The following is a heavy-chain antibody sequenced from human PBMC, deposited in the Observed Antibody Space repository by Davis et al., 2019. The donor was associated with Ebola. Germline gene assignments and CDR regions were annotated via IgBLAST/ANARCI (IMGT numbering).Heavy chain of an antibody. V-gene: IGHV4-39*01. Sequence: PSETLSLTCTVSGDSILNNNYHWGWIRQPPGKGLEWIGTMFYSGSTNYHPSLKIRVTISVDTSNNQFSLNLNSLTAADTAVYYCASRHITGYCDYWGQGTLVTVSS. J-gene: IGHJ4*02. CDR3: ASRHITGYCDY. D-gene: IGHD3-9*01. CDR1: GDSILNNNYH. CDR2: MFYSGST.